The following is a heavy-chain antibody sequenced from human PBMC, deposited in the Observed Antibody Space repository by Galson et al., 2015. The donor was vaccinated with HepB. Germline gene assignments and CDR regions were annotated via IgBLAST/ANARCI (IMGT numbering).Heavy chain of an antibody. D-gene: IGHD6-13*01. CDR1: GGTFSTHA. CDR2: ITPLFGTA. J-gene: IGHJ4*02. V-gene: IGHV1-69*13. CDR3: AREGIAASTNPVDY. Sequence: SVKVSCKASGGTFSTHAMSWVRQAPGQGLEWIGGITPLFGTAKYAQKFQGRVTITADESTSIVYMELTSLRFEDTAVYYCAREGIAASTNPVDYWGQGTLITVSS.